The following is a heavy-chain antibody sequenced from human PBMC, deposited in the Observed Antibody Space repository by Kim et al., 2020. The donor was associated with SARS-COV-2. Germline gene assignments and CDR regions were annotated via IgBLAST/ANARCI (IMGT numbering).Heavy chain of an antibody. CDR1: GGSISSSSYY. CDR3: ARDYYGSGSYNYFDY. J-gene: IGHJ4*02. Sequence: SETLSLTCTVSGGSISSSSYYWGWIRQPPGKGLEWIGSIYYSGSTYYNPSLKSRVTISVDTSKNQFSLKLSSVTAADTAVYYCARDYYGSGSYNYFDYWGQGTLVTVSS. V-gene: IGHV4-39*02. CDR2: IYYSGST. D-gene: IGHD3-10*01.